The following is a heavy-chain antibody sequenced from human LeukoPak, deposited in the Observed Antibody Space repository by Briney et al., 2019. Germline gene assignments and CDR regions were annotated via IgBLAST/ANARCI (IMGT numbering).Heavy chain of an antibody. J-gene: IGHJ3*02. V-gene: IGHV4-61*05. CDR2: IYYSGST. D-gene: IGHD3-3*01. Sequence: SETLSLTCTVSGGSISSSSYYWGWIRQPPGKGLEWIGYIYYSGSTNYNPSLKSRVTISVDTSKNQFSLKLSSVTAADTAVYYCATCITIFGVACDVFDIWGQGTMVTVSS. CDR1: GGSISSSSYY. CDR3: ATCITIFGVACDVFDI.